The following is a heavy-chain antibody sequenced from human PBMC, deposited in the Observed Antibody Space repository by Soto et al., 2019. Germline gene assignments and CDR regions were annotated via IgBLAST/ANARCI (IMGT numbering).Heavy chain of an antibody. Sequence: PSETLSLTCTVSGGSISSSSYYWGWIRQPPGKGLEWIGSIYYSGSTYYNPSLKSRVTISVDTSKNQFSLKLSSVTAADTAVYYCARQEYDFWSGYYTGNWFDPWGQGTLVTVSS. V-gene: IGHV4-39*01. J-gene: IGHJ5*02. D-gene: IGHD3-3*01. CDR1: GGSISSSSYY. CDR3: ARQEYDFWSGYYTGNWFDP. CDR2: IYYSGST.